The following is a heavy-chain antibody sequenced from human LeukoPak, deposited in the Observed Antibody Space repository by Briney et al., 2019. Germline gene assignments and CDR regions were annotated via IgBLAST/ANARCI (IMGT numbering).Heavy chain of an antibody. V-gene: IGHV4-39*01. CDR1: GGSISSNNYY. CDR2: INYSGST. Sequence: SETLSLTCTVSGGSISSNNYYWGWLRQPPGKGLEWIGMINYSGSTYYNPSLKSRVTMSVDTSKNQFSLKLSSVTAADTAVYYCSRQYCSSISCYLDQWGQGTLVTVSS. D-gene: IGHD2-2*01. J-gene: IGHJ4*02. CDR3: SRQYCSSISCYLDQ.